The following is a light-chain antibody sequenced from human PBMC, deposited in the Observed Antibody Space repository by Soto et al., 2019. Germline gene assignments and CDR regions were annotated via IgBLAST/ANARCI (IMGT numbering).Light chain of an antibody. Sequence: IQMTQSPSTLSASVGDRVTITCRASQSISSWLAWYQQKPGKAPKLLIYDASSLESGVPSRFSGIGSGTEFTLSISSLQPEDFGTYYCQQCYMGWTFGQGTKVDIK. J-gene: IGKJ1*01. CDR1: QSISSW. V-gene: IGKV1-5*01. CDR2: DAS. CDR3: QQCYMGWT.